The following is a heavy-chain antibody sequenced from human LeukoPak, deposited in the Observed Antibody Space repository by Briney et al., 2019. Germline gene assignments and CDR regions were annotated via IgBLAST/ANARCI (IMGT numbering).Heavy chain of an antibody. CDR1: GFTFSSYA. J-gene: IGHJ4*02. Sequence: AGTLRLSCAASGFTFSSYAMSWVRQAPGKGLEWVSAISGSGGSTYYADSVRGRFTISRDNSKTTPYLQMNSLRAEDTAVYYCAKEAYDSSGYYDYWGQRTLVTVSS. CDR2: ISGSGGST. CDR3: AKEAYDSSGYYDY. D-gene: IGHD3-22*01. V-gene: IGHV3-23*01.